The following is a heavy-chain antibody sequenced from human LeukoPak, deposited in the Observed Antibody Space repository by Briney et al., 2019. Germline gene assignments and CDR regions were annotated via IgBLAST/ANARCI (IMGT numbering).Heavy chain of an antibody. CDR3: AKDYVSGDGYWDFDY. CDR1: GFTFTNYA. CDR2: VSYDGTDT. J-gene: IGHJ4*02. V-gene: IGHV3-30-3*01. Sequence: GGSLRLSCAASGFTFTNYAMNWVRQAPGKGLEWVATVSYDGTDTSYADSVKGRFTISRDNSKNTMSMQMDSLRVEDTAVYYCAKDYVSGDGYWDFDYWGQGILVTVSS. D-gene: IGHD5-24*01.